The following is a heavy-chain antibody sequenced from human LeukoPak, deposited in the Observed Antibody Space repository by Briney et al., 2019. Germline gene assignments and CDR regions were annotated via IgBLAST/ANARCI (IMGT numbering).Heavy chain of an antibody. CDR1: GFTFSSYA. D-gene: IGHD5-24*01. V-gene: IGHV3-30-3*01. Sequence: GGSLRLSCAASGFTFSSYAMHWVRQAPGKGLEWVAVISYDGSNKYYADSVKGRFTISRDNSKNTLYLQMNSLRAEDTAVYYCARDPGGGYNYYYFDYWGQGTLVTVSS. CDR3: ARDPGGGYNYYYFDY. J-gene: IGHJ4*02. CDR2: ISYDGSNK.